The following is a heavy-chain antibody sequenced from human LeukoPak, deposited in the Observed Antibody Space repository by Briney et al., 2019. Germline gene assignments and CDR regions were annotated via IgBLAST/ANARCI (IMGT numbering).Heavy chain of an antibody. J-gene: IGHJ4*02. Sequence: GGSLRLSCAASGFIFSSDAMNWVRLAPGKGLEWVSSVSGSGGSTFYADSVKGRFAISRDNSKNTLYLQMNSLRAEDTAVYYCAKAAVPAAHFDYWGQGTLVTVSS. CDR2: VSGSGGST. CDR1: GFIFSSDA. V-gene: IGHV3-23*01. D-gene: IGHD2-2*01. CDR3: AKAAVPAAHFDY.